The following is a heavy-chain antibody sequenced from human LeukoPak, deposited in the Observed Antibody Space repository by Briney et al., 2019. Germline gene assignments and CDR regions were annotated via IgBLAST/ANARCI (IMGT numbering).Heavy chain of an antibody. V-gene: IGHV4-31*03. CDR1: GGSISSGGYY. Sequence: SETLSLTCTVSGGSISSGGYYWSWIRQHPGKGLEWIGYIYYSGSTYYNPSLKSRVTISVDTSKNQFSLKLSSVTAAVTAVYYCVRAAYCSGGSCLDYWGQGTLVTVSS. CDR3: VRAAYCSGGSCLDY. J-gene: IGHJ4*02. D-gene: IGHD2-15*01. CDR2: IYYSGST.